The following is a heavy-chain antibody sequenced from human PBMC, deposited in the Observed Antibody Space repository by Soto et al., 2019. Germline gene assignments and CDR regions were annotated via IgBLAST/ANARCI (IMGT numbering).Heavy chain of an antibody. Sequence: GESLKISCKGSGCSFTTYWIAWVRQMPGKGLEWMGIIYPGDSDARYSPSFQGQVTFSADKSINTTYLHFNTLEASDTAMYFCTRGDTSMGFDYWGQGTLVTVSS. CDR2: IYPGDSDA. V-gene: IGHV5-51*01. D-gene: IGHD5-18*01. J-gene: IGHJ4*02. CDR1: GCSFTTYW. CDR3: TRGDTSMGFDY.